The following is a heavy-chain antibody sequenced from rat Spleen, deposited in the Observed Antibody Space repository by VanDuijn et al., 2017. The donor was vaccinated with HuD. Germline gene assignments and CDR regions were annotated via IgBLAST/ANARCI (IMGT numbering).Heavy chain of an antibody. V-gene: IGHV5-19*01. CDR2: ITPSGLTT. CDR3: ASPWDFDY. CDR1: GFTFSNYG. D-gene: IGHD3-1*01. Sequence: EVQLVESGGGLVQPGRSLKLSCAASGFTFSNYGMHWIRQAPTKGLEWVAAITPSGLTTHYRDSMKGRFTISRENAKATLYLQMHSLRSEDTATYYCASPWDFDYWGQGVMVTVSS. J-gene: IGHJ2*01.